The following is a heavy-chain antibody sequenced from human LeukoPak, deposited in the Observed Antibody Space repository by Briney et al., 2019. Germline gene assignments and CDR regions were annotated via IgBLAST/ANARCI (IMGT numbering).Heavy chain of an antibody. Sequence: SETLSLTCTVSGGSISSPYWTWIRQPPGKGLEWIGYIYYGGSTDYSPSLKSRATISLDTSKNQFSLHLTSVTAADTAVYYCARVRYYGSILPLFDYWGQGTLVTVSS. V-gene: IGHV4-59*08. CDR3: ARVRYYGSILPLFDY. D-gene: IGHD3-10*01. CDR1: GGSISSPY. J-gene: IGHJ4*02. CDR2: IYYGGST.